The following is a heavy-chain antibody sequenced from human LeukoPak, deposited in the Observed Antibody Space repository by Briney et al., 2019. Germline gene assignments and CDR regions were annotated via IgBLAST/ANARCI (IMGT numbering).Heavy chain of an antibody. CDR1: GYTFTGYY. V-gene: IGHV1-2*02. D-gene: IGHD2-15*01. CDR3: ARGGYCSSGNCFVLAAEFDY. Sequence: ASVKVSCKASGYTFTGYYMHWVRQAPGQGLEWMGWINPNSGGTDYAQKFQGRVTMTRDTSISTAYMELKWLGSGDTAVYYCARGGYCSSGNCFVLAAEFDYWGQGTLVTVSS. J-gene: IGHJ4*02. CDR2: INPNSGGT.